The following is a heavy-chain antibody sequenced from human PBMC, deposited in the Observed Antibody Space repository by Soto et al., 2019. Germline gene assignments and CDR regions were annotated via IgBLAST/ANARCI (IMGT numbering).Heavy chain of an antibody. CDR1: GGTFSSYT. J-gene: IGHJ5*02. CDR3: VRDWESTTQTWGFGAS. V-gene: IGHV1-69*08. D-gene: IGHD1-1*01. CDR2: IIPIFGVT. Sequence: QVQLVQSGAEVKKPGSSVKVSCKASGGTFSSYTITWVRQAPGQGLEWLGRIIPIFGVTNYAQKFQDRVKITAYRSTNTAYMELSRLRSEDTAVYYCVRDWESTTQTWGFGASWGQGTLVTVSS.